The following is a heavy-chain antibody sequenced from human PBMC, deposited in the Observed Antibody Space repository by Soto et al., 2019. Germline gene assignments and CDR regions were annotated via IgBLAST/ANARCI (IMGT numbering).Heavy chain of an antibody. CDR1: GFTFSSYA. V-gene: IGHV3-30-3*01. CDR3: ARVRIGWFDY. D-gene: IGHD6-19*01. CDR2: ISYDGSNK. Sequence: QVQLVESGGGVVQPGRSLRLSCAASGFTFSSYAMHWVRQAPGKGLEWVAVISYDGSNKYYADSVKGRFTISRDNSKNTLYLQMNSLRAEDTAVYYCARVRIGWFDYWGQGTLVTVSS. J-gene: IGHJ4*02.